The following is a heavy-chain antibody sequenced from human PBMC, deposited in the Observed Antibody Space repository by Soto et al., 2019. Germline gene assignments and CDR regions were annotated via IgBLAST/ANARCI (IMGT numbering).Heavy chain of an antibody. CDR3: ARGAKGQPTYYDFWSGYYRPRYDYYYGMDV. Sequence: GASVKVSCKASGYTFTSYGISWVRQAPGQGLEWMGWISAYNGNTNYAQKLQGRVTMTTDTSTSTAYMELRSLRSDDTAVYYCARGAKGQPTYYDFWSGYYRPRYDYYYGMDVWGQGTTVTV. V-gene: IGHV1-18*01. J-gene: IGHJ6*02. CDR2: ISAYNGNT. CDR1: GYTFTSYG. D-gene: IGHD3-3*01.